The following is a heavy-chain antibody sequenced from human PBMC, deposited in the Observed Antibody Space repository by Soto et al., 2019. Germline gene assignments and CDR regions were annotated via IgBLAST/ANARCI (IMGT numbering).Heavy chain of an antibody. Sequence: QVQLVQSGAEVRRSGASVKVSCKASGYTFTTLSMHWVRQAPGQSLEWMGYINAGSGYTKYSQNFQGRVTITRDTLASTAYMELSSLRSEDSAVYYCASQYCGDYCSANYWVQGTLVTVSS. J-gene: IGHJ4*02. D-gene: IGHD2-21*02. CDR2: INAGSGYT. CDR1: GYTFTTLS. V-gene: IGHV1-3*01. CDR3: ASQYCGDYCSANY.